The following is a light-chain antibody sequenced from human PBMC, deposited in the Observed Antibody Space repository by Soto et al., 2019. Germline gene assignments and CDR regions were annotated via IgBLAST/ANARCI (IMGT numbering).Light chain of an antibody. Sequence: EIVLTQSPGTLSLSPGERATLSCRASQSVSSSFFAWYQQKPGQAPRLLLYATSSRATGFPDRFSGSGSGTDFTLTISSLEPEDTAVYYCQQYGSTPVTFGQGTKVDI. CDR1: QSVSSSF. CDR3: QQYGSTPVT. CDR2: ATS. J-gene: IGKJ1*01. V-gene: IGKV3-20*01.